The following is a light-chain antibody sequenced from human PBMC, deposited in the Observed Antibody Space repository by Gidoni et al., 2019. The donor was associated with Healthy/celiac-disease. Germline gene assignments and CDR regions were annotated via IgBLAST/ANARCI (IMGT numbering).Light chain of an antibody. V-gene: IGKV3-20*01. CDR3: QQYGSSPLLT. CDR2: GAS. CDR1: QSVSSSY. Sequence: EIVLTQSPGTLSLSPWERATLPCRASQSVSSSYLACYQQKPGQAPRLLIYGASRRATGIPHRFSGIWSVTDFTLTISSLEPEDFAVYYCQQYGSSPLLTFXGXTKVEIK. J-gene: IGKJ4*01.